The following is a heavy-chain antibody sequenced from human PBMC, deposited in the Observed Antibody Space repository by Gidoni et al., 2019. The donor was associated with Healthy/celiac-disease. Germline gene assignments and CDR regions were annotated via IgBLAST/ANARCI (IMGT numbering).Heavy chain of an antibody. CDR1: GGSFSGYY. CDR2: INHSGST. D-gene: IGHD6-13*01. J-gene: IGHJ5*02. Sequence: QVQLQQWGAGLLKPSETLSLTCAVYGGSFSGYYWSWIRQPPGKGLEWMGEINHSGSTTYNPSLKSRVTISVDTSKTQFSLKLSSVTAADTAVYYCARGVVSSSWRINWFDPWGQGTLVTVSS. CDR3: ARGVVSSSWRINWFDP. V-gene: IGHV4-34*01.